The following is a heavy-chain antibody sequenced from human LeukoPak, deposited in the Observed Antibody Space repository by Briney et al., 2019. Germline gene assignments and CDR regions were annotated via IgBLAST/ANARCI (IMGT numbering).Heavy chain of an antibody. Sequence: GESLKISCKGSGYSFSSYWIGWVRQVPGKGQEWMRIIYPGDSDTRYSPSFQGQVTISADKSISTAYLQWSSLKASDTAMYYCARLAAAVNWFDPWGQATLVTVSS. V-gene: IGHV5-51*03. J-gene: IGHJ5*02. D-gene: IGHD2-15*01. CDR1: GYSFSSYW. CDR2: IYPGDSDT. CDR3: ARLAAAVNWFDP.